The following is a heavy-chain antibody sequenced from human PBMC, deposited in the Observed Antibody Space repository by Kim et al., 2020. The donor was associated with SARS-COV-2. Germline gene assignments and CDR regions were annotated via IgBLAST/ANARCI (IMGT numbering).Heavy chain of an antibody. J-gene: IGHJ4*02. CDR3: AKGAFDDKGWRFDD. CDR2: INGDGGST. Sequence: GGSLRLFCAASGFTFRDYAMNWVRQAPGKGLEWVSGINGDGGSTFYTDSVKGRFTISRDNSKNTVYLQMNSLRSEDSALYYCAKGAFDDKGWRFDDWGQGTLVTVSS. CDR1: GFTFRDYA. D-gene: IGHD6-19*01. V-gene: IGHV3-23*01.